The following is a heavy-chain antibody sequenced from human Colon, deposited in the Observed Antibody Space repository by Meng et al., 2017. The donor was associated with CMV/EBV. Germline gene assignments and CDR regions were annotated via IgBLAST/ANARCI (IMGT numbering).Heavy chain of an antibody. CDR1: GFTFSNNA. CDR2: ISGSGDTT. D-gene: IGHD5-24*01. V-gene: IGHV3-23*01. J-gene: IGHJ4*02. CDR3: SRSRDPYNGFLDF. Sequence: EVTLLESVGGWVQPGGSLRLSCATSGFTFSNNAMSWVRQAPGKGLEWVSTISGSGDTTYYADSVKGRCTISRDSSKNMLYLQMNSLRAEDTALYYCSRSRDPYNGFLDFWGQGALVTVSS.